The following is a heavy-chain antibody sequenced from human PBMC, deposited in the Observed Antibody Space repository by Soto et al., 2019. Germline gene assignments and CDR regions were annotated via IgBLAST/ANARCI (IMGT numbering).Heavy chain of an antibody. J-gene: IGHJ6*02. D-gene: IGHD4-4*01. CDR2: IYPGDSAT. V-gene: IGHV5-51*01. Sequence: GGSLKISCNGSGYRFTSYWLDWGRQIPGKGLEWMGIIYPGDSATRYSPSFQGQVTISADKSISTAYLQWSSLKASDTAMYYCARHSPDYINYGMDVWGQGTTVTVSS. CDR3: ARHSPDYINYGMDV. CDR1: GYRFTSYW.